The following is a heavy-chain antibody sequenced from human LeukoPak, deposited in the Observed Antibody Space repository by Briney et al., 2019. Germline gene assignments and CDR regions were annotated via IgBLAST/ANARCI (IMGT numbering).Heavy chain of an antibody. V-gene: IGHV1-18*01. CDR1: GYNFNNYG. CDR3: ASVVSVAARSYYYYYYMDV. CDR2: ISTYNGNT. J-gene: IGHJ6*03. D-gene: IGHD6-6*01. Sequence: ASVKVSCKAPGYNFNNYGISWVRQAPGQGLEWVGWISTYNGNTYYAPKLQGRVTMTKDTSTSTSTAYMELRSLRSEDTAVYYCASVVSVAARSYYYYYYMDVWGKGTTVTVSS.